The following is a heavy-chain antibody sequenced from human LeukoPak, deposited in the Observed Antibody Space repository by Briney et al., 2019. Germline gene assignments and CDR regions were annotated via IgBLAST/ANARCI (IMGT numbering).Heavy chain of an antibody. CDR2: INPNSGGT. Sequence: GASVKVSCKASGYTFTGYYMHWVRQAPGQGLEWMGRINPNSGGTNYAQKFQGRVTMTRDTSISTAYMELSRLRSDDTAVYYCARARYCSSTSCLNWFDPWGQGTLVTVSS. V-gene: IGHV1-2*06. J-gene: IGHJ5*02. D-gene: IGHD2-2*01. CDR1: GYTFTGYY. CDR3: ARARYCSSTSCLNWFDP.